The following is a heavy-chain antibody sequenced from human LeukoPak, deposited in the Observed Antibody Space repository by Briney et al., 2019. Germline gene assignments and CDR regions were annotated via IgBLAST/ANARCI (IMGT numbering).Heavy chain of an antibody. CDR3: ASEGDNILTGHPFDY. V-gene: IGHV3-30-3*01. CDR1: GFTFSSHA. D-gene: IGHD3-9*01. J-gene: IGHJ4*02. CDR2: ISFEGNNK. Sequence: GGSLRLSCAASGFTFSSHAMHWVRQAPGKGLGWGAVISFEGNNKYYADSVKGRFSVSRDNSKNTLYLQMNSLKPEDTAVYYCASEGDNILTGHPFDYWGQGTLVTVSS.